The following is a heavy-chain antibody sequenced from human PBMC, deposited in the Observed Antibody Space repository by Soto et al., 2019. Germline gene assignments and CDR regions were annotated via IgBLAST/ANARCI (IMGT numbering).Heavy chain of an antibody. CDR2: IYYSGST. J-gene: IGHJ6*03. CDR1: GGSISSYY. Sequence: SETLSLTCTVSGGSISSYYWSWIRQPPGKGLEWIGYIYYSGSTNYNPSLKSRVTISVDTSKNQFSLKLSSVTAADTAVYYCARRRPPQGQYGSGSYSLYYMDVWGKGTTVTVSS. CDR3: ARRRPPQGQYGSGSYSLYYMDV. V-gene: IGHV4-59*08. D-gene: IGHD3-10*01.